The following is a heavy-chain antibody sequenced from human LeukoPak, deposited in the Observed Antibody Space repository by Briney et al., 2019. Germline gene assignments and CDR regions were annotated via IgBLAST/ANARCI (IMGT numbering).Heavy chain of an antibody. V-gene: IGHV1-69*04. J-gene: IGHJ3*02. D-gene: IGHD3-22*01. CDR1: GGTFSSYA. CDR2: IIPILGIA. CDR3: ARAHSSGSRSAFDI. Sequence: ASVKVSCKASGGTFSSYAISWVRQAPGQGLEWMGRIIPILGIANYAQKFQGRVTITADKSTSTAYMELSSLRSEDTAVYYCARAHSSGSRSAFDIWGQGTMVTVSS.